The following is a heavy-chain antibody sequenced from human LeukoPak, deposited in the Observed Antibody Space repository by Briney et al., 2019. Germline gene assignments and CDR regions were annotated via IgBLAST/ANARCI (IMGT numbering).Heavy chain of an antibody. CDR2: ISSSSSYI. J-gene: IGHJ6*02. V-gene: IGHV3-21*01. CDR3: ARDEFGIAAHPGRAYYYYGMDV. Sequence: GGSLRLSCAASGFTFSSYSMNWVRQAPGKGLEWVSSISSSSSYIYYADSVKGRFTISRDNAKNSLYLQMNSLRAEDTAVYYCARDEFGIAAHPGRAYYYYGMDVWGQGTTVTVSS. CDR1: GFTFSSYS. D-gene: IGHD6-13*01.